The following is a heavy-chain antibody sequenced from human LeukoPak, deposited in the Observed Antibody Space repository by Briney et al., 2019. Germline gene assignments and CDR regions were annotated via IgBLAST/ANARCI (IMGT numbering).Heavy chain of an antibody. J-gene: IGHJ3*02. D-gene: IGHD3-3*01. CDR2: IRYDGSNK. Sequence: GGSLRLSCAESGFTFSSYGMHWVRQAPGKGLEWVAFIRYDGSNKYYADSVKGRFTISRDNSKNTLYLQMNSLRAEDTAVYYCAKGVSDFWSGDDAFDIWGQGTMVTVSS. V-gene: IGHV3-30*02. CDR3: AKGVSDFWSGDDAFDI. CDR1: GFTFSSYG.